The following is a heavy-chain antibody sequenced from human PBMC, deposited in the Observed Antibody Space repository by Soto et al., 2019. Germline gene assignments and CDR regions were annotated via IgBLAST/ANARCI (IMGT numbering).Heavy chain of an antibody. CDR2: IYYSGST. Sequence: SETLSLTRTVSGGSISSYYWSWIRQPPGKGLEWIGYIYYSGSTNYNPSLKSRVTISVDTSKNQFSLKLSSVTAADTAVYYCARDSLLWFGESWFDPWGQGTLVTVSS. CDR1: GGSISSYY. D-gene: IGHD3-10*01. J-gene: IGHJ5*02. V-gene: IGHV4-59*01. CDR3: ARDSLLWFGESWFDP.